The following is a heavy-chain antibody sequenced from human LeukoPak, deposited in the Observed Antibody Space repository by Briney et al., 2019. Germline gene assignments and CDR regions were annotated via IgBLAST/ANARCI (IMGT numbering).Heavy chain of an antibody. CDR1: GGTFSGYY. CDR3: ARGSFCGRIDCYRAYAN. D-gene: IGHD2-21*02. V-gene: IGHV4-34*01. Sequence: SETLSLTCAVYGGTFSGYYWTWIRQSPGKGLEWIGEINHSGDADYNPSLKSRVTISVDTSKNQFSLKVNSVTAPDTAVYFCARGSFCGRIDCYRAYANWGRGTLVTVSS. J-gene: IGHJ1*01. CDR2: INHSGDA.